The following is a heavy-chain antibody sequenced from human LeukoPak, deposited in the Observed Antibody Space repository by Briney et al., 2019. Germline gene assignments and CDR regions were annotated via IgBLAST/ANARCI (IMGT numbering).Heavy chain of an antibody. D-gene: IGHD6-6*01. CDR2: VNTDGRTT. J-gene: IGHJ3*02. Sequence: GALRLSCAASGFTFISYWMHWVRQAPGKGLVWVSRVNTDGRTTNYADSVRGRFTISRDNSKNTLYLQMNSLRAEDTAVYYCARESIAARPYAFNIWGQGTMVTVSS. V-gene: IGHV3-74*01. CDR3: ARESIAARPYAFNI. CDR1: GFTFISYW.